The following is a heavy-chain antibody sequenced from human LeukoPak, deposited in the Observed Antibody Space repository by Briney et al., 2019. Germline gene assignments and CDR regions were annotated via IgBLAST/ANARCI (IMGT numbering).Heavy chain of an antibody. CDR2: INAGNGNT. D-gene: IGHD1-26*01. J-gene: IGHJ6*02. V-gene: IGHV1-3*01. CDR3: ARASSGSYYDYYGMDV. CDR1: GYTFTSYA. Sequence: KPGASVKVSCKASGYTFTSYAMHWVRQAPGQRLEWMGWINAGNGNTKYSQKFQGRVTITRDTSASTAYMELSSLRSEDTAVYYCARASSGSYYDYYGMDVWGQGTTVTVSS.